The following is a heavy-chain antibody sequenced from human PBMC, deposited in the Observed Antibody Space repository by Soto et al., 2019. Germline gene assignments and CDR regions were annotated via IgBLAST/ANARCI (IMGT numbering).Heavy chain of an antibody. V-gene: IGHV3-30*18. D-gene: IGHD4-17*01. CDR3: AKDQGGDYGDTFDP. CDR2: ISYDGSNK. Sequence: GGSLRLSCAASGFTFSSYGMHWVRQAPGKGLEWVAVISYDGSNKYYADSVKGRFTISRDNSKNTLYLQMNSLRAEDTAVYYCAKDQGGDYGDTFDPWGQGTLVTVSS. CDR1: GFTFSSYG. J-gene: IGHJ5*02.